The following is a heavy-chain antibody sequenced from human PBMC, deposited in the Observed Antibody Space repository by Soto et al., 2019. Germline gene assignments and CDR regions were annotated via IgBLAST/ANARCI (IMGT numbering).Heavy chain of an antibody. CDR3: ARSLYYYYGMDV. CDR2: ISGSDNYI. V-gene: IGHV3-21*01. J-gene: IGHJ6*02. CDR1: GFTFSSYT. Sequence: PGGSLRLSCAASGFTFSSYTMSWVRQAPGKGLEWVPSISGSDNYIYYADSVQGRFTISRDNAKNSLYLQMSSLRAEDTAVYYCARSLYYYYGMDVWGQGTTVTVSS.